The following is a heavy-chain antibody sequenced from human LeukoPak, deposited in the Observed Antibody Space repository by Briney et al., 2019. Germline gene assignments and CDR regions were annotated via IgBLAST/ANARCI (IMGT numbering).Heavy chain of an antibody. Sequence: GASVKVSCKGSGYTFNGYYMHWVGQARGQGGEWMGRINPNRGGTNYAQKFQARVTMTRDTSISTAYMELSRLRSDDTAVYYCASALYTPNYYFDYWGQGTLVTVSS. J-gene: IGHJ4*02. CDR1: GYTFNGYY. V-gene: IGHV1-2*06. CDR3: ASALYTPNYYFDY. CDR2: INPNRGGT. D-gene: IGHD5-18*01.